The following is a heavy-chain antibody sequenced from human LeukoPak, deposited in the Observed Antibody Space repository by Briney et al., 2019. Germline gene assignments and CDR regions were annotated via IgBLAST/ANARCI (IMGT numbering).Heavy chain of an antibody. CDR1: RDTFTSYD. D-gene: IGHD3-3*01. V-gene: IGHV1-8*01. CDR3: ARPGTNFGINWFDP. J-gene: IGHJ5*02. Sequence: ASVKVSCKASRDTFTSYDINWVRQATGQGLEWMGWMNPKSGNTGYAQKFQGRVTMTRNTSTSTAYMELSSLRSEDTAVYYCARPGTNFGINWFDPWGQGTLVTVSS. CDR2: MNPKSGNT.